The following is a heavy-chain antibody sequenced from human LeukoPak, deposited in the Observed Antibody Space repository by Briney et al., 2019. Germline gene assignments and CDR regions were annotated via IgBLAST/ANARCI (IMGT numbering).Heavy chain of an antibody. V-gene: IGHV3-30-3*01. CDR3: ARVRGGSVVVVIDY. CDR1: GFTFSSYA. J-gene: IGHJ4*02. CDR2: ISYDGSNK. Sequence: GRSLRLSCAASGFTFSSYAMHWVRQAPGKGLEWVAVISYDGSNKYYADSVKGRFTISRDNSKNTLYLQMNSLRAEDTAVYYCARVRGGSVVVVIDYWGQGTLVTVSS. D-gene: IGHD3-22*01.